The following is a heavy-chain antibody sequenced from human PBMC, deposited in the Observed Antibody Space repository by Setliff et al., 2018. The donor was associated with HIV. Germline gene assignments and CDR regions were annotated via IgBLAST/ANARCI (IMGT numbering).Heavy chain of an antibody. J-gene: IGHJ4*02. CDR3: AVGGEDWGFFDY. CDR1: GGSISSSSYY. D-gene: IGHD7-27*01. Sequence: KTSATLSLTCTVSGGSISSSSYYWGWIRQPPGKGLEWIGSIYYSGSTYYNPSLKSRVTISVDTSKNQFSLKLSSVTAADTAVYYCAVGGEDWGFFDYWGQGTLVTVSS. CDR2: IYYSGST. V-gene: IGHV4-39*01.